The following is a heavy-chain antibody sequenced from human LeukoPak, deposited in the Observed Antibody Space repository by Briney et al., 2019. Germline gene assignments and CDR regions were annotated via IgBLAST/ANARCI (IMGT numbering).Heavy chain of an antibody. V-gene: IGHV1-2*06. Sequence: ASVKVSCKASGYTFSAYYMHWVRQAPGQGLEWMGRINPNSSDTNNAQNFQGRVTLTRDTSISTAYMELSRLRSDDTAVYYCARDYCAGDCFPDYWGQGTLVTVSS. CDR3: ARDYCAGDCFPDY. D-gene: IGHD2-21*02. CDR1: GYTFSAYY. J-gene: IGHJ4*02. CDR2: INPNSSDT.